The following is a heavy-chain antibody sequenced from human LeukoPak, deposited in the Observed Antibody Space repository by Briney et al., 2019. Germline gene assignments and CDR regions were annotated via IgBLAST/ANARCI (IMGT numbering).Heavy chain of an antibody. CDR3: ARSLAARHNGFDP. J-gene: IGHJ5*02. CDR2: ISSSSSTT. CDR1: GFSFSTYS. D-gene: IGHD6-6*01. V-gene: IGHV3-48*04. Sequence: GGSLRLSCAASGFSFSTYSMNWVRQAPGKGLEWVSYISSSSSTTHFADSVKGRFTISRDNAKNSLYLQMSSLRAEDTAVYYCARSLAARHNGFDPWGQGTLVTVPS.